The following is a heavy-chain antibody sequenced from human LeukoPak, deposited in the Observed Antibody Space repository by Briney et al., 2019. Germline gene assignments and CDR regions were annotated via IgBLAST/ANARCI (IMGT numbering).Heavy chain of an antibody. CDR1: GFTFSSYA. V-gene: IGHV3-23*01. Sequence: GGSLRLSCAASGFTFSSYAMSWVRQASAKGLEGVSAISCSGCSTHYADAVKGRFTNFRDNSKNTLYLQMNSLRAEDTAVYYCAKDLRGSGWYYFDYWGQGTLVTVSS. CDR2: ISCSGCST. J-gene: IGHJ4*02. CDR3: AKDLRGSGWYYFDY. D-gene: IGHD6-19*01.